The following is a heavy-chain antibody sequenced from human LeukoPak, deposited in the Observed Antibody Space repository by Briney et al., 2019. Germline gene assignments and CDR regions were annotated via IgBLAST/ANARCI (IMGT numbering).Heavy chain of an antibody. CDR2: ICANDGNT. Sequence: GGSLRLSCAASGFTFSDYYMSWVRQAPGKGLEWVSVICANDGNTYYADAVKGRFTISRDNSKDTLYLQMDSLRAEDTAVYYCAKGSGSSCYSPCDYWGQGILVTVSS. J-gene: IGHJ4*02. V-gene: IGHV3-23*01. CDR1: GFTFSDYY. D-gene: IGHD2-15*01. CDR3: AKGSGSSCYSPCDY.